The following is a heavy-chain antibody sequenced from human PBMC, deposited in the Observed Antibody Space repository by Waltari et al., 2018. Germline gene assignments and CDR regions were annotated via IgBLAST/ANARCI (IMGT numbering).Heavy chain of an antibody. Sequence: QVQLQESGPGLVKPSETLSLTCTASGYSISSGYYRGWIRQPPGKGLEWIGSIYHSGSTYYNPSLKSRVTISVDTSKNQFSLRLSSVTAADTAVYYCARSPDYYYYYMDVWGKGTTVTVSS. CDR2: IYHSGST. V-gene: IGHV4-38-2*02. CDR3: ARSPDYYYYYMDV. J-gene: IGHJ6*03. CDR1: GYSISSGYY.